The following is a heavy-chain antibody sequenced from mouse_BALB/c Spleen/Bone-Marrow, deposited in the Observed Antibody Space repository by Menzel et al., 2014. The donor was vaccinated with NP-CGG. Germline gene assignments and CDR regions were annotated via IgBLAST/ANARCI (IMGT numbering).Heavy chain of an antibody. Sequence: EVHLVESGGGLVQPGGSLRLSCAASGFTFTDYYMSWVRQPPGKALEWLGFIRNKANGYTTYYSASVMGRFTISRDNSQSILYLQMNTLRAEDSATYYCARDENVGIYWYFDVWGAGTTVTVSS. V-gene: IGHV7-3*02. CDR1: GFTFTDYY. J-gene: IGHJ1*01. CDR3: ARDENVGIYWYFDV. CDR2: IRNKANGYTT.